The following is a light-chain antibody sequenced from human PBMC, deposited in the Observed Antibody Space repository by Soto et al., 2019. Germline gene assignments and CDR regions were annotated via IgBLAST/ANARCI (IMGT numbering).Light chain of an antibody. V-gene: IGKV3-15*01. CDR2: RAS. J-gene: IGKJ1*01. CDR3: HQYENWPQT. CDR1: QSISSN. Sequence: EIVMTQSPATLSVSPGERATLSCRASQSISSNLAWYQQKLGQAPRLLIYRASTRATGIPARFSGSGSGTEFTLTISSLQSEDFALYSCHQYENWPQTFGQGTKVE.